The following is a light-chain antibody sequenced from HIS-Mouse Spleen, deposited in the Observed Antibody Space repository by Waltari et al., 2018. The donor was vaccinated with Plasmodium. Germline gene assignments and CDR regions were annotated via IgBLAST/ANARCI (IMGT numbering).Light chain of an antibody. CDR1: RSVSSY. V-gene: IGKV3-11*01. Sequence: EIVLTQSPATLLSSPGRSATPSCRASRSVSSYLAWYQQKPGQAPRLLIYDASNRATGSPARCSGSGSGTNFTLTISSIEQDDVAAEYCQQRSDWSPPTFGGGTKVEIK. CDR2: DAS. CDR3: QQRSDWSPPT. J-gene: IGKJ4*01.